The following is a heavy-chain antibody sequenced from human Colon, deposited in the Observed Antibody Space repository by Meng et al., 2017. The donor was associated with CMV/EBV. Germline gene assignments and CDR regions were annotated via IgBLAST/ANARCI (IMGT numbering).Heavy chain of an antibody. D-gene: IGHD3-3*01. J-gene: IGHJ5*02. V-gene: IGHV2-5*01. CDR3: AHRRTIFGGFDP. CDR2: CYWKDDQ. Sequence: FSGFSLNASTVAVGSFRQPPGKALEWLALCYWKDDQRYSPSLRNRLTLTKDTSKNQLVLTMTNMDPVDTGTYFCAHRRTIFGGFDPWGQGSLVTVSS. CDR1: GFSLNASTVA.